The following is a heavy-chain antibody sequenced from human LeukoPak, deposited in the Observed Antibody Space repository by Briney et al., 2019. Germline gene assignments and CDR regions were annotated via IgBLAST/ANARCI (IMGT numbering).Heavy chain of an antibody. Sequence: SETLSLTCTVSGGSISSSSYYWGWIRQPPGKGLEWIGSIYYSGSTYYNPSLKSRVTISVDTSKNQFTLKLSSVTAADTAVYYCARFNSPLVGIRGWFDPWGQGTLVTVSS. CDR2: IYYSGST. CDR3: ARFNSPLVGIRGWFDP. V-gene: IGHV4-39*06. D-gene: IGHD6-6*01. J-gene: IGHJ5*02. CDR1: GGSISSSSYY.